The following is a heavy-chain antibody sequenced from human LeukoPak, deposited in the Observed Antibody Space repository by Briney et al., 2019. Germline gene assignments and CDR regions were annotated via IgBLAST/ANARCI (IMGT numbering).Heavy chain of an antibody. CDR3: AKESGKFDY. CDR1: GLNFDDSA. D-gene: IGHD3-16*01. V-gene: IGHV3-43*02. CDR2: ISADGGST. J-gene: IGHJ1*01. Sequence: PGGSLRLSCVASGLNFDDSAMHWVRQAPGKGLEWVSLISADGGSTFSADSVKGRFSISRDNSKNSLYLQMNSLRSEDTAMYYCAKESGKFDYRGQGTLVAVPS.